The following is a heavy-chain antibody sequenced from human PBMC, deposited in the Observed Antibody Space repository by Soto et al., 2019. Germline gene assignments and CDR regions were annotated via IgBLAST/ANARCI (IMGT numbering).Heavy chain of an antibody. CDR3: ARLGIGWEFPFDY. J-gene: IGHJ4*02. V-gene: IGHV4-61*08. Sequence: QVQLQESGPGLVKPSETLSLTCIVSGGSVSNDAYYWSWIRQPPGKGLEWIGYIYHSGSTYDNPSLKSRVTISADTSANQFSLKVSSVTAADTAVYYCARLGIGWEFPFDYWGQGTLVNVSS. D-gene: IGHD1-26*01. CDR1: GGSVSNDAYY. CDR2: IYHSGST.